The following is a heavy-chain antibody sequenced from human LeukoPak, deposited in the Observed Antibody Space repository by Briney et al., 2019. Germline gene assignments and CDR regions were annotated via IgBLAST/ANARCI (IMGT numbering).Heavy chain of an antibody. Sequence: GASVKVSCKASGYTFTGYYMHWARQAPGQGLEWMGWINPNSGGTNYAQKFQGRVTMTRDTSISTAYMELSRLRSDDTAVYYCAGHHCSGGSCYFDYWGQGTLVTVSS. CDR1: GYTFTGYY. V-gene: IGHV1-2*02. CDR3: AGHHCSGGSCYFDY. J-gene: IGHJ4*02. CDR2: INPNSGGT. D-gene: IGHD2-15*01.